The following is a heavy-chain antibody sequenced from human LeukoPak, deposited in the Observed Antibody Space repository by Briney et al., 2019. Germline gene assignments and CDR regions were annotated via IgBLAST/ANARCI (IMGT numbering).Heavy chain of an antibody. D-gene: IGHD2-2*02. Sequence: SETLSLTCAVYGGSFSGFYWSWVRQPPGKGLEWIGEINHNGSTNYKPSLKSRVTISIDTSKNQFSLKLSSVTAADTAVYYCARGLCSSTSCYTSLGDNWFDPWGQGTLVTVSS. CDR2: INHNGST. J-gene: IGHJ5*02. CDR3: ARGLCSSTSCYTSLGDNWFDP. CDR1: GGSFSGFY. V-gene: IGHV4-34*01.